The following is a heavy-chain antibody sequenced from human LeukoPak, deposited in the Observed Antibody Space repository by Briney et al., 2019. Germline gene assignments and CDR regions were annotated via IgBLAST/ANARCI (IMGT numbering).Heavy chain of an antibody. Sequence: ASVKLSCTASGYTFTSYAMNWVRQAPGQGLEWMGWMNTNTGNPTYAHGFTGRFVFSLDTSVSTAYLQISSLKAEDTALYYCARDLLDYYYMDVWGKGTTVTVSS. CDR1: GYTFTSYA. V-gene: IGHV7-4-1*02. CDR2: MNTNTGNP. J-gene: IGHJ6*03. CDR3: ARDLLDYYYMDV.